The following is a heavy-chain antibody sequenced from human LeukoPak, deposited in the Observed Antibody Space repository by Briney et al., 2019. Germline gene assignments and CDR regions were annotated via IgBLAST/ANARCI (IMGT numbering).Heavy chain of an antibody. Sequence: ASETLSLTCTVSGGSISSYYWSWIRQPAGKGLEWIGRIYTSGSTNYNPSLKSRVTMSVDTSKNQFSLKLSSVTAADTAVYYCARDHELDYYYYYMDVWGKGTTVTVSS. V-gene: IGHV4-4*07. CDR1: GGSISSYY. CDR3: ARDHELDYYYYYMDV. J-gene: IGHJ6*03. D-gene: IGHD6-13*01. CDR2: IYTSGST.